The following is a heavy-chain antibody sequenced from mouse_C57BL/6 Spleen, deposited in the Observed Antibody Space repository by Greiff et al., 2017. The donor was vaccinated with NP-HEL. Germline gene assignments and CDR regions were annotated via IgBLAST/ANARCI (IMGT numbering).Heavy chain of an antibody. CDR3: ARYYYGSSPYAMDY. CDR1: GYTFTSYW. J-gene: IGHJ4*01. CDR2: IYPSDSET. D-gene: IGHD1-1*01. V-gene: IGHV1-61*01. Sequence: QVQLQQPGAELVRPGSSVKLSCKASGYTFTSYWMDWVKQRPGQGLEWIGNIYPSDSETHYNQKFKDKATLTVDKSSSTAYMQLSSLTSEDSAVYYCARYYYGSSPYAMDYWGQGTSVTVAS.